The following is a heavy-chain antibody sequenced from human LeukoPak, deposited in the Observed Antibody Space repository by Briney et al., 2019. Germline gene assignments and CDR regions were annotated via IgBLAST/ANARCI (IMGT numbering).Heavy chain of an antibody. CDR2: INTNTGNA. D-gene: IGHD3-16*01. Sequence: ASVKVSCKASGYTFTSYAINWVRQAPGQGLEWMGWINTNTGNAAYAQGLTGRSVFSLDTSVSTAYLEISSLKAEDTAVYYCARPMGRYYYYGMDVWGQGTTVTFS. CDR1: GYTFTSYA. V-gene: IGHV7-4-1*02. J-gene: IGHJ6*02. CDR3: ARPMGRYYYYGMDV.